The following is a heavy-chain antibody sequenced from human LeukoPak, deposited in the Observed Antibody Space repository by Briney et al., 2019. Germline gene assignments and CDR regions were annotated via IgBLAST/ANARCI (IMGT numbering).Heavy chain of an antibody. D-gene: IGHD2-2*01. J-gene: IGHJ4*01. CDR2: ISYEGSNK. CDR3: VSPGEYQLLSGYFDY. V-gene: IGHV3-30*03. Sequence: RSLRPSCAASGFTLSMYGMHWVRQAPGKGLEWEAVISYEGSNKYYADSVKGRFTISRDNSKSTLYLQMNSLRAEDTAVYFGVSPGEYQLLSGYFDYWGEGTLGTASS. CDR1: GFTLSMYG.